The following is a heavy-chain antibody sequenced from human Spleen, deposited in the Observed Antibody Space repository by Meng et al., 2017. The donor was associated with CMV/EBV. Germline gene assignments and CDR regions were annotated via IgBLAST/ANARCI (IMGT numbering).Heavy chain of an antibody. D-gene: IGHD3-22*01. Sequence: GESLKISCAASGFTFDDYDMNWVRQVPGKGLEWVSGINWNGGSTDYADSVKGRFTISRDNSKNTLYLQMNSLRAEDTAVYYCARGEGDYYDSSGYFQHWGQGTLVTVSS. CDR1: GFTFDDYD. CDR2: INWNGGST. J-gene: IGHJ1*01. CDR3: ARGEGDYYDSSGYFQH. V-gene: IGHV3-20*04.